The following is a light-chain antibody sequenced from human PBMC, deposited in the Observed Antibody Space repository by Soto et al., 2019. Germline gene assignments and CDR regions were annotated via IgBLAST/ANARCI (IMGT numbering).Light chain of an antibody. CDR2: EVN. V-gene: IGLV2-23*02. J-gene: IGLJ2*01. CDR3: CSYAGSSTWV. Sequence: QSVLTQPASVSGSPGQSITISCTGTSSDVGSYNFVSWYQHYPGKAPKPLIYEVNKRPSGVSNRFSGSKSGNTASLTISGLQAEDEADYYCCSYAGSSTWVFGGGTKVTVL. CDR1: SSDVGSYNF.